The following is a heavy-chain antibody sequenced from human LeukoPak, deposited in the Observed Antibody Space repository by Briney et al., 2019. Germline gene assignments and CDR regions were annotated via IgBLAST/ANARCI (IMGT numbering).Heavy chain of an antibody. CDR2: IFPSGGEI. J-gene: IGHJ4*02. V-gene: IGHV3-23*01. CDR1: GFTFSTFA. Sequence: GGSLRLSCAASGFTFSTFAMIWVRQPPGKGLEWGSSIFPSGGEIHYADSVRGRFTISRDNSKSTLSLQMNSLRAEDTAIYYCATYRQVLLPFESWGQGTLVTVSS. CDR3: ATYRQVLLPFES. D-gene: IGHD2-8*02.